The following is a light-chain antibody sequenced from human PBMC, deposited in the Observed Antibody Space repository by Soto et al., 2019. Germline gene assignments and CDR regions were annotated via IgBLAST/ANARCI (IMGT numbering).Light chain of an antibody. CDR3: QQYEGLYT. J-gene: IGKJ2*01. V-gene: IGKV1-33*01. Sequence: DIRMTQSPSSLSASVGDRVTITCQASQDISIYLNWYQQKPGEAPKLLIYDASKLETGVPSRFSGSGSGTDFTFTISSLQPEDIATYYCQQYEGLYTFGQGIKLEIK. CDR1: QDISIY. CDR2: DAS.